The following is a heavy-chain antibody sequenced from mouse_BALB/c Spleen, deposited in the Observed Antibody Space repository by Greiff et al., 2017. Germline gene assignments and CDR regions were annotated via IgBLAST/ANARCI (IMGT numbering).Heavy chain of an antibody. D-gene: IGHD2-3*01. CDR1: GYTFTSYW. J-gene: IGHJ3*01. CDR3: ARWSVFAY. CDR2: IYPGDGDT. V-gene: IGHV1-87*01. Sequence: QVHVKQSGAELARPGASVKLSCKASGYTFTSYWMQWVKQRPGQGLEWIGAIYPGDGDTRYTQKFKDKATLTADKSSSTAYMQLSSLTSEDSAVYYCARWSVFAYWGQGTLVTVSA.